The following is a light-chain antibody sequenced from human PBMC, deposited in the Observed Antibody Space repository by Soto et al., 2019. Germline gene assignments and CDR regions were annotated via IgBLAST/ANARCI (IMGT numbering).Light chain of an antibody. CDR2: DAS. CDR1: QTVGKD. Sequence: IVLTQSPATLSLSPGERASLSCRASQTVGKDLAWYQVRPCQAPRLLIFDASTSATGVPPRFSCSRSGSDFTFTISSLDPEDFALSYCQQRSAGPFTFGGGTSVLIK. CDR3: QQRSAGPFT. V-gene: IGKV3-11*01. J-gene: IGKJ4*01.